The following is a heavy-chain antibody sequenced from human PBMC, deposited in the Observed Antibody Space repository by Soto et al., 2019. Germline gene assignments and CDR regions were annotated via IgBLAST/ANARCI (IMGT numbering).Heavy chain of an antibody. V-gene: IGHV3-30-3*01. D-gene: IGHD2-15*01. CDR3: ARDGYRSGGSCLDGMDV. J-gene: IGHJ6*02. CDR1: GFTLSRYT. Sequence: PGGSLRLSCGVSGFTLSRYTMHWVRQAPGKGLEWVALISSDGSAKSYADSVKGRFTISRDDSLYLQMTSLRGEDTAVYYCARDGYRSGGSCLDGMDVWGQGTTVTVSS. CDR2: ISSDGSAK.